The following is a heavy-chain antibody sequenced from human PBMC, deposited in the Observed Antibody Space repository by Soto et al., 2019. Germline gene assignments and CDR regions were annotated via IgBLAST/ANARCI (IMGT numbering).Heavy chain of an antibody. CDR2: ISAYNGNT. Sequence: ASVEVSCKASGYTFTSYGISWVRQAPGQGLEWMGWISAYNGNTNYAQKLQGRVTMTTDTSTSTAYMELRSLRSDDTAVYYCARDMSQITGTTFYYYGMDVWGQGTTVTVSS. J-gene: IGHJ6*02. D-gene: IGHD1-20*01. CDR1: GYTFTSYG. V-gene: IGHV1-18*01. CDR3: ARDMSQITGTTFYYYGMDV.